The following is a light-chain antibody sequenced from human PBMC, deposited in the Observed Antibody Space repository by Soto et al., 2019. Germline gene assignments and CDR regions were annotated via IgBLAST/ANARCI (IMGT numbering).Light chain of an antibody. CDR2: GAS. V-gene: IGKV3-20*01. Sequence: EIVLTQYPGTLSLSPGERATLSCRASQSVSSSYLAWYQKKPGQAPRLLIYGASSRATGIPERLSGSGYGTDFTLTISRMEPEDFAVYYCQQYGSSTGTFGHGTKVDIK. J-gene: IGKJ1*01. CDR3: QQYGSSTGT. CDR1: QSVSSSY.